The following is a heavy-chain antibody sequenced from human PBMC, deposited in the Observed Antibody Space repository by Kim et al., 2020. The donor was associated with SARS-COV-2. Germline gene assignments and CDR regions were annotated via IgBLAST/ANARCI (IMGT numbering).Heavy chain of an antibody. V-gene: IGHV1-2*02. CDR3: ARVRRFSSGWYDY. Sequence: YAQRFQGRVTMTRDTSISTAYMELSRLRSDDTAVYYCARVRRFSSGWYDYWGQGTLVTVSS. D-gene: IGHD6-19*01. J-gene: IGHJ4*02.